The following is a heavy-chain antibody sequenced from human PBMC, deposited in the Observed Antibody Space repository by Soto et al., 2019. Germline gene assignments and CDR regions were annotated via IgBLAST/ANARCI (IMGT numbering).Heavy chain of an antibody. Sequence: QVQLVQSGAEEKKPGASVKVSCKASGYTFTSYALHWVRQAPGQRLEWMGWINAGNGNTKYSQKFQGRVTITRDTSASTAYMELSSLRSEDTAVYYCARDGYYYYGMDVWGQGTTVTVSS. CDR1: GYTFTSYA. V-gene: IGHV1-3*05. J-gene: IGHJ6*02. CDR2: INAGNGNT. CDR3: ARDGYYYYGMDV.